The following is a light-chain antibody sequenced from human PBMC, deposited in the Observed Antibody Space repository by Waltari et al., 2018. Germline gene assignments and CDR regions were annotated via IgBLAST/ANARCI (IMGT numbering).Light chain of an antibody. CDR2: GAS. V-gene: IGKV3-20*01. CDR1: QSVSRT. Sequence: EIVLTQSPGTLSLSPGERVTLSCRASQSVSRTLAWYQQKPGQAPRLLIYGASIRATGIPDRFSGSGSGTDFSLTISRLEPEDFAVYYGQHYRSLPVTFGQGTKVEIK. J-gene: IGKJ1*01. CDR3: QHYRSLPVT.